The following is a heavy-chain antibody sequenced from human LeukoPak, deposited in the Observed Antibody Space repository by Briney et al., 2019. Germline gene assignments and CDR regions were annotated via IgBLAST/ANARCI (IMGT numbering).Heavy chain of an antibody. CDR2: IYYSGST. CDR3: ARERGGSKLSGLYGRDYYYMDV. Sequence: PGGSLRLSCAASGFTFSSYEMNWVRQAPGKGLEWIGSIYYSGSTNYNPSLKSRVTISVATSKNQFSLKLSSVTAAGTAVYFCARERGGSKLSGLYGRDYYYMDVWGKGTTVTVSS. CDR1: GFTFSSYE. V-gene: IGHV4-59*01. J-gene: IGHJ6*03. D-gene: IGHD3-16*01.